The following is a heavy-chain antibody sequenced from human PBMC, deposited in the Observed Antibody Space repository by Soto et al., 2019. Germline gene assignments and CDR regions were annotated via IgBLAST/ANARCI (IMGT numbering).Heavy chain of an antibody. CDR2: INPSGCST. CDR3: ARGFSSGWPFGY. J-gene: IGHJ4*02. CDR1: GYTFTNYY. Sequence: ASVKVSCKASGYTFTNYYMHWVRQAPGQGLEWMGIINPSGCSTTYAQKFQGRVTMTRDTSTSTVYMELSSLRSEDTAVYYCARGFSSGWPFGYWGQGTPVTVSS. V-gene: IGHV1-46*01. D-gene: IGHD6-19*01.